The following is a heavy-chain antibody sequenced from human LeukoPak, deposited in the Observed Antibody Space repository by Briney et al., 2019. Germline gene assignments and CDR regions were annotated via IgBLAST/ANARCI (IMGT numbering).Heavy chain of an antibody. CDR2: IYYSGST. CDR3: ARGRNPDYGESKIDY. D-gene: IGHD4-17*01. Sequence: SQTLSLTCTVSGGSISSGGYYWSWIRQHPGKGLEWVGYIYYSGSTYYNPSLKSRISMSVDTSKNQFSLMLSSVTAADTAVYYCARGRNPDYGESKIDYCGQGTLVTVSS. CDR1: GGSISSGGYY. V-gene: IGHV4-31*03. J-gene: IGHJ4*02.